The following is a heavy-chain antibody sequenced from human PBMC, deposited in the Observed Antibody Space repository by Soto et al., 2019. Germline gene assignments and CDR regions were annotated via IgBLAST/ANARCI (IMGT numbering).Heavy chain of an antibody. D-gene: IGHD2-15*01. Sequence: QMHLQQSGPGLVKPSETLSLTCTVAGSSMSSSAYYWGWIRQPPGQRPEWIGSVYYTGITDYKSSLESRVSISADTSKNQFSLRLTSLSAADTAIYFCARQGRPGYCTGGNCYPTFDIWGPGTMVTVSS. CDR3: ARQGRPGYCTGGNCYPTFDI. V-gene: IGHV4-39*01. J-gene: IGHJ3*02. CDR2: VYYTGIT. CDR1: GSSMSSSAYY.